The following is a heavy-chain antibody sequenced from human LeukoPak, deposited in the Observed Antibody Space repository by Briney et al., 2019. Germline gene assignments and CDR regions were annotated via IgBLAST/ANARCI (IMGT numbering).Heavy chain of an antibody. Sequence: GGTLRLSCVASGFTLSSYWMHCVRQAPGKGLVWVSRIKSDGSTDYADSVKGRFTISSDNAKNTVSLKMNSLRAEDTGVYFCARAPSEIGGYYPEYFRHWGQGTLVTVSS. CDR3: ARAPSEIGGYYPEYFRH. CDR1: GFTLSSYW. D-gene: IGHD3-22*01. J-gene: IGHJ1*01. V-gene: IGHV3-74*01. CDR2: IKSDGST.